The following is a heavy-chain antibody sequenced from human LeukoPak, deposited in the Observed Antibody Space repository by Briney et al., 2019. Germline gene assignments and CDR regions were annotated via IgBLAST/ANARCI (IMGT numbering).Heavy chain of an antibody. CDR1: GFTFSSYS. CDR2: ISSSSSTI. D-gene: IGHD5-24*01. V-gene: IGHV3-48*04. Sequence: GGSLRLSCAASGFTFSSYSMNWVRQAPGKGLEWVSYISSSSSTIYFADSVKGRFTISRDNAKNSLYLQMNSLRAEDTAVYYCARDAGWEMATLDAFDIWGQGTMVTVSS. CDR3: ARDAGWEMATLDAFDI. J-gene: IGHJ3*02.